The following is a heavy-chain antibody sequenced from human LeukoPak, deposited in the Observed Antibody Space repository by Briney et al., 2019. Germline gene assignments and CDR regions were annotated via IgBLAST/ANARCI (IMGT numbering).Heavy chain of an antibody. J-gene: IGHJ4*02. D-gene: IGHD6-19*01. CDR3: ARSRWLAHFDY. CDR1: GGSFSGYY. CDR2: INHSGST. V-gene: IGHV4-34*01. Sequence: SETLSLTCAVYGGSFSGYYWSWIRQPPGKGLEWIAEINHSGSTNYNPSLQSRVTISVDTSKNQFSLKLSSVTAADTAVYYCARSRWLAHFDYWGQGTLVTVSS.